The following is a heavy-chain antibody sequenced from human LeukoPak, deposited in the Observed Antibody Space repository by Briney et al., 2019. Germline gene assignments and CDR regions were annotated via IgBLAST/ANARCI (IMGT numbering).Heavy chain of an antibody. D-gene: IGHD1/OR15-1a*01. CDR3: ATGTSPVYYYYYGMDV. CDR2: IIPIFGTA. CDR1: GGTFSSYA. V-gene: IGHV1-69*13. J-gene: IGHJ6*02. Sequence: SVKVSCKASGGTFSSYAISWVRQAPGQGLEWMGGIIPIFGTANYAQKFQGRVTITADESTSTAYMELSSLRSEDTAVYYCATGTSPVYYYYYGMDVWGQGTTVTVSS.